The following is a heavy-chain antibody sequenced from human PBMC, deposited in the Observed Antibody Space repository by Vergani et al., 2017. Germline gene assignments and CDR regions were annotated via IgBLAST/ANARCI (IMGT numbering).Heavy chain of an antibody. D-gene: IGHD2-15*01. J-gene: IGHJ6*02. CDR1: GYTFTSYA. CDR3: ARVVVAATAYYYYYYGMDV. Sequence: QVQLVQSGAEVKKPGASVKVSCKASGYTFTSYAMHWVRQAPGQRLEWMGWINAGNGNTKYSQKFQGRVTITRDTSAGTAYMELSSLRSEDTAVYYCARVVVAATAYYYYYYGMDVWGQGTTVTVSS. CDR2: INAGNGNT. V-gene: IGHV1-3*01.